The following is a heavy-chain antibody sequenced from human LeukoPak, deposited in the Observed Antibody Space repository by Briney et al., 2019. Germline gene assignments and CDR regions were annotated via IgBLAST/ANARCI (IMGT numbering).Heavy chain of an antibody. V-gene: IGHV3-23*01. Sequence: GGSLRLSCAASGFTFTSYSMNWVRQAPGKGLEWVSAISGSGGSTYYADSVKGRFTISRDNSKNTLYLQMNSLRAEDTAVYYCAKAYYYDSSGYYFSLYYFDYWGQGTLVTVSS. CDR2: ISGSGGST. CDR1: GFTFTSYS. CDR3: AKAYYYDSSGYYFSLYYFDY. J-gene: IGHJ4*02. D-gene: IGHD3-22*01.